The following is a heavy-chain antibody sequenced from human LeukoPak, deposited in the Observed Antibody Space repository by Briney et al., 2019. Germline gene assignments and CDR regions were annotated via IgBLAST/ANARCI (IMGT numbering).Heavy chain of an antibody. CDR2: ISSSGSTI. V-gene: IGHV3-11*04. D-gene: IGHD6-13*01. Sequence: PGGSLRLSCAASGFTFSDYYMSWIRQAPGKGLEWVSYISSSGSTIYYADSVKGRFTISRDNAKNSLYLQMNSLRAEDTAVYYCASPYSSSWYIPDYWGQGTLVTVSS. J-gene: IGHJ4*02. CDR1: GFTFSDYY. CDR3: ASPYSSSWYIPDY.